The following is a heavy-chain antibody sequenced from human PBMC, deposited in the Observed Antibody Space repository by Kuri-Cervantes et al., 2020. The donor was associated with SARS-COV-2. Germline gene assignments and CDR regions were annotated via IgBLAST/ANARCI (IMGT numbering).Heavy chain of an antibody. CDR2: ISTYSGDT. V-gene: IGHV1-18*01. D-gene: IGHD3-22*01. CDR3: ARSTPFRRLVVISQGGAFDI. CDR1: GDPFTNFG. J-gene: IGHJ3*02. Sequence: ASVKVSCKASGDPFTNFGISWVRQAPGRGLEWMGWISTYSGDTIYPQKIQGRVTMTTDTSTSTAYMDLRGLRSDDTAVYYCARSTPFRRLVVISQGGAFDIWGQGTMVTVSS.